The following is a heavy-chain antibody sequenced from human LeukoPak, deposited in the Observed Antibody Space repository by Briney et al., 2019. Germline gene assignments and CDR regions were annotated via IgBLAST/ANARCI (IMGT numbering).Heavy chain of an antibody. CDR3: ARGPLGYCSGGSCYWFDP. Sequence: ASVKVSCKASGYTFTSYYMHWVRQAPGQGLEWMGIINPSGGSTSYAQKFQGRVTMTRDTSTSTVYMELSSLRSEDTAVSYCARGPLGYCSGGSCYWFDPWGQGTLVTVSS. CDR1: GYTFTSYY. J-gene: IGHJ5*02. CDR2: INPSGGST. D-gene: IGHD2-15*01. V-gene: IGHV1-46*01.